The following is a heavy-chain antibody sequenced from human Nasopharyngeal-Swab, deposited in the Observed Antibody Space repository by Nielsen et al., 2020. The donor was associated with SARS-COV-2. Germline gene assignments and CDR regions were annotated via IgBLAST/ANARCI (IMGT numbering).Heavy chain of an antibody. J-gene: IGHJ6*02. CDR3: ARDLGYVSPGGYFYYQGMDV. Sequence: GESLKISCAASGFTFSSYWMSWVRQAPGNGLEWVANIKQDGRETYYVGSVRGRFTISRDNADNSLYLQMNSLGAEDTALYYCARDLGYVSPGGYFYYQGMDVWGPGTTVPVSS. D-gene: IGHD6-13*01. CDR2: IKQDGRET. CDR1: GFTFSSYW. V-gene: IGHV3-7*01.